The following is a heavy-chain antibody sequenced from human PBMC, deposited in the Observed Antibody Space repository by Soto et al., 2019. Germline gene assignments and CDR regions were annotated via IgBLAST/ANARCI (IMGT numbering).Heavy chain of an antibody. CDR3: ARGVSLGLRFLEWLSHYYYYMDV. Sequence: SETLSLTCAVYGGSFSGYYWSWIRQPPGKGLEWIGEINHSGSTNYNPSLKSRVTISVDTSKNQFSLKLSSVTAAETAVYYCARGVSLGLRFLEWLSHYYYYMDVWGKGTTVTVSS. CDR1: GGSFSGYY. D-gene: IGHD3-3*01. V-gene: IGHV4-34*01. J-gene: IGHJ6*03. CDR2: INHSGST.